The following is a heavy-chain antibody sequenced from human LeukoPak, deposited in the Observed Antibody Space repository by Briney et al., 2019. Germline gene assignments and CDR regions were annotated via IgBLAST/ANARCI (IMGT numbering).Heavy chain of an antibody. CDR1: GGSISSSSYY. CDR2: IYYSGST. CDR3: ARGGYYYMDV. Sequence: PSETLSLTCTVSGGSISSSSYYWGWIRQPPGKGLEWIGSIYYSGSTYYNPSLKSRVTISVDTSKNQFSLKLSSVTAADTAVYYRARGGYYYMDVWGKGTTVTVSS. V-gene: IGHV4-39*07. J-gene: IGHJ6*03.